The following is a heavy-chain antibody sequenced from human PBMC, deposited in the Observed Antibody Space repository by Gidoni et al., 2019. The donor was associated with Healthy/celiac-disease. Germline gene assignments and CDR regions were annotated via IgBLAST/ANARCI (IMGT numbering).Heavy chain of an antibody. CDR2: ISYDGSNK. CDR3: GRGPLGRPSRY. V-gene: IGHV3-30*03. CDR1: GFTFSSYG. Sequence: QVQLVESGGGVVQPGRSLRLPCAASGFTFSSYGMHWVRQAPGKGLEWVAVISYDGSNKYYADSVKGRFTISRDNSKNTLYLQMNSLRAEDTAVYYCGRGPLGRPSRYWGQGTLVTVSS. J-gene: IGHJ4*02. D-gene: IGHD2-15*01.